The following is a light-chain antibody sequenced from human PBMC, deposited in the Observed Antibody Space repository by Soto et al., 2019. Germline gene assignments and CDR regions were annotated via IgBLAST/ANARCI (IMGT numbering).Light chain of an antibody. Sequence: EIVLTQSPATLSLSPGERATLSCRVSQSVSSYLAWYQQKPGQAPRLLIYGASNRATGIPARFSGSGSGTEFTLTISSLEPEDFAVYYCQQRGNWPRTFGQGTKVEIK. CDR2: GAS. CDR1: QSVSSY. J-gene: IGKJ1*01. CDR3: QQRGNWPRT. V-gene: IGKV3-11*01.